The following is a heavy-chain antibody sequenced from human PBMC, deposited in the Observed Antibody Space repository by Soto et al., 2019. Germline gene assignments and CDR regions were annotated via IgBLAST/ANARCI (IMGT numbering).Heavy chain of an antibody. D-gene: IGHD6-13*01. V-gene: IGHV3-30*04. CDR3: ARGSPRDSSSWYWLDY. Sequence: GGSLRLSCAASGVTFSSYAMHWVRQAPGKGLEWVAVISYDGSNKYYADSVKGRFTISRDNSKNTLYLQMNSLRAEDTAVYYCARGSPRDSSSWYWLDYWGQGTLVTVSS. CDR1: GVTFSSYA. J-gene: IGHJ4*02. CDR2: ISYDGSNK.